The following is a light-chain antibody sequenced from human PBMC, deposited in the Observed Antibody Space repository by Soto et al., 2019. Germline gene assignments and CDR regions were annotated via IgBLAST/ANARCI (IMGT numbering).Light chain of an antibody. CDR2: GNR. CDR1: SSNLGAGYD. J-gene: IGLJ1*01. CDR3: AAWDDALSGHV. Sequence: QSVLTQPPSVSGAPGQRVTISCTGHSSNLGAGYDVHWYQQLPGAAPKLVIFGNRNRPSGVPERFSGSKSGTSASLAISGLRSEDEADYYCAAWDDALSGHVFGSGTKVTVL. V-gene: IGLV1-40*01.